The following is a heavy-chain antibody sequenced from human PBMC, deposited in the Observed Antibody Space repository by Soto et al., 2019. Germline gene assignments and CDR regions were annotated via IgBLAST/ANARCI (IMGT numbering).Heavy chain of an antibody. D-gene: IGHD2-2*01. J-gene: IGHJ4*02. CDR1: SGSISSSNW. CDR2: IYHSGST. V-gene: IGHV4-4*02. Sequence: SETLSLTCAVSSGSISSSNWWSWVRQPPGKGLEWIGEIYHSGSTNYNPSLKSRVTISVDKSKNQFSLKLSSVTAADTAMYYCARVGYCSSTSCYDGVFDYWGQGTLVTVSS. CDR3: ARVGYCSSTSCYDGVFDY.